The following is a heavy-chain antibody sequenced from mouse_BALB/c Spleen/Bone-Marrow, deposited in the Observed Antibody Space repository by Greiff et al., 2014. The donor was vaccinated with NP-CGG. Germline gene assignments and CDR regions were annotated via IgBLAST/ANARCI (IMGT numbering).Heavy chain of an antibody. V-gene: IGHV2-4*02. J-gene: IGHJ3*01. CDR1: GFSLTSYG. CDR3: ATTAFAY. CDR2: IWSGGSK. Sequence: VQLQQSGPGLVRPSQSLSITCTVSGFSLTSYGVHWVRKPPGKGLEWLGVIWSGGSKGYNASFIYRLSIRKYNAKSQVFFKMNSLQADDTDIYRCATTAFAYWGQGPLVTVAA.